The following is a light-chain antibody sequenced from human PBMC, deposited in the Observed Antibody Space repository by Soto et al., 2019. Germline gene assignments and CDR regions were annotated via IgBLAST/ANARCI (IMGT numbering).Light chain of an antibody. V-gene: IGKV1-5*01. J-gene: IGKJ1*01. CDR1: QSISSY. CDR3: QQYNTFWT. CDR2: DVS. Sequence: DIQMTQSPSSLSASVGDRVTITCRASQSISSYLNWYQQKPGKAPKLLIYDVSDLESGVPSRFSGSGSGTEFTLTISSLQPDDSATYYCQQYNTFWTFGQGTKVDI.